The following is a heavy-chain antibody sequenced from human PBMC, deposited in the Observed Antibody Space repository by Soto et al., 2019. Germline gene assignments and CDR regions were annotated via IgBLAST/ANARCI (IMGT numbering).Heavy chain of an antibody. CDR1: GRYIRSLY. Sequence: HTSTVSGRYIRSLYWGWIRQSPDXGLXXLGYVFXGXXXXXXSLGGRVSMSVETSKSQCSMKLTSVTVADTSVYYCASDRGAPYWDSWGPGILITVSS. D-gene: IGHD2-8*02. CDR2: VFXGXX. CDR3: ASDRGAPYWDS. V-gene: IGHV4-59*11. J-gene: IGHJ4*02.